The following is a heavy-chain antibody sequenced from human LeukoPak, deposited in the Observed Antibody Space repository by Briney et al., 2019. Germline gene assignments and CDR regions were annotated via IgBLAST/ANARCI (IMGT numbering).Heavy chain of an antibody. CDR3: ARGAIVASISPAGTDY. J-gene: IGHJ4*02. V-gene: IGHV1-2*02. CDR1: GYTFTGYY. Sequence: ASVKVSCKASGYTFTGYYMHWVRQAPGQGLEWLGWINPNSGGTNYAQKFQGRVTMTRDTSISTAYMELSRLRSDDTAVYYCARGAIVASISPAGTDYWGQGTLLTVSS. D-gene: IGHD3-22*01. CDR2: INPNSGGT.